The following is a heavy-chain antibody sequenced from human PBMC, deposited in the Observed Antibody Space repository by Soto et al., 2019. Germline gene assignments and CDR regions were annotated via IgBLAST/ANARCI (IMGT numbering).Heavy chain of an antibody. CDR3: ARVRCSGGDCFYDY. CDR2: INQGGSGE. V-gene: IGHV3-7*03. CDR1: GFTSRSYW. J-gene: IGHJ4*02. Sequence: ESVGGLVQPGGSLRLSCGASGFTSRSYWMSWVRQAPGKGLEWVANINQGGSGEYYLDSVRGRFTISRDNAKNSLYLQMNSLRVDDTAMYFCARVRCSGGDCFYDYWGQGTLVTISS. D-gene: IGHD2-21*02.